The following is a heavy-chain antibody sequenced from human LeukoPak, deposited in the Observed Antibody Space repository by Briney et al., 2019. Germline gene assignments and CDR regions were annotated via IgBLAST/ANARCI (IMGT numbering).Heavy chain of an antibody. Sequence: GGSLRLSCAASGFTFSSYGMHWVRKAPGKGLEWVAFIRYDGSNKYYADSVKGRFTISRDNSKNTLYLQMNSLRAEDTAVYYCAKDFGVGATSRQGAFDIWGQGTMVTVSS. J-gene: IGHJ3*02. CDR2: IRYDGSNK. CDR3: AKDFGVGATSRQGAFDI. CDR1: GFTFSSYG. V-gene: IGHV3-30*02. D-gene: IGHD1-26*01.